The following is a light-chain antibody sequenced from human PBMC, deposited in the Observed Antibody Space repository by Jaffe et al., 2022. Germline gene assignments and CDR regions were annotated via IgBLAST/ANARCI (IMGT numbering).Light chain of an antibody. Sequence: SSELTQPPSVSVSPGQTATITCSGNILGDSYACWYQQKPGQSPILVIYQDDKRPSGIPERFSGSNSGTTASLTISGAQAMDEADYYCQAWDTDTWVFGGGTKLTVL. CDR2: QDD. CDR1: ILGDSY. V-gene: IGLV3-1*01. J-gene: IGLJ3*02. CDR3: QAWDTDTWV.